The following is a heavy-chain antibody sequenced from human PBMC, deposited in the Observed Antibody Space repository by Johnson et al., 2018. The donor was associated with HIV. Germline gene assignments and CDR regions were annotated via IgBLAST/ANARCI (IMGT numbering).Heavy chain of an antibody. Sequence: QVQLVESGGGVVQPGRSLRLSCGASGFTFSSYAMHWVRQAPGKGLEWVAVISYDGSNKYYADSVKGRFTISRDNAKNSLYLQMNSLRAEDTAVYYWASPPGIAAHAFDIWGQGTMVTVSS. CDR1: GFTFSSYA. D-gene: IGHD6-13*01. J-gene: IGHJ3*02. V-gene: IGHV3-30-3*01. CDR2: ISYDGSNK. CDR3: ASPPGIAAHAFDI.